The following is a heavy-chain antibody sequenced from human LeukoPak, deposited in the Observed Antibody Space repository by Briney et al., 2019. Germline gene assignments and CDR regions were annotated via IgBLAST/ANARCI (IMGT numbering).Heavy chain of an antibody. Sequence: PGGSLRLSCAASGFTVSSNYMNWVRQAPGKGLEWVSVIYSGGSTYYADSVKGRFTISRDNSKNMLYLQMNSLRAEDTAVYYCARDRTSWGDAFDIWGQGTMVSVSS. CDR3: ARDRTSWGDAFDI. V-gene: IGHV3-53*01. D-gene: IGHD7-27*01. J-gene: IGHJ3*02. CDR2: IYSGGST. CDR1: GFTVSSNY.